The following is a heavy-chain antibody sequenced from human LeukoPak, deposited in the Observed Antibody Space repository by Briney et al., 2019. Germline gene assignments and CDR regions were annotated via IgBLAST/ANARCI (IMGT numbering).Heavy chain of an antibody. CDR3: ARDGVLLWFGELVI. Sequence: GGSLRLSCAASGFTFSSYWMSWVREAPGKVLEWVANIKQDGSEKYYVDSVKGRFTISRDNAKNSLYLQMNSLRAEDTAVYYCARDGVLLWFGELVIWGQGTLVTVSS. D-gene: IGHD3-10*01. J-gene: IGHJ4*02. V-gene: IGHV3-7*01. CDR2: IKQDGSEK. CDR1: GFTFSSYW.